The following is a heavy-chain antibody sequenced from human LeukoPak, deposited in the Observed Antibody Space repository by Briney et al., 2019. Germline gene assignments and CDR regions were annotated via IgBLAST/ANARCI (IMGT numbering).Heavy chain of an antibody. CDR3: ARDCGGGSCYGPYDAFDI. CDR2: ISSSGSTI. J-gene: IGHJ3*02. D-gene: IGHD2-15*01. Sequence: GGSLRLSCAASGFTFSSYEMNWVRQAPGEGLEWVSYISSSGSTIYYADSVKGRFTISRDNAKNSLYLQMNSLRAEDTAVYYCARDCGGGSCYGPYDAFDIWGQGTMVTVSS. CDR1: GFTFSSYE. V-gene: IGHV3-48*03.